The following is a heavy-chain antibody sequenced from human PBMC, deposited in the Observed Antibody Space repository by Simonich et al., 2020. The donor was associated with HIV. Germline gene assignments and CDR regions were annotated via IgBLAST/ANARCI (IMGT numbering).Heavy chain of an antibody. CDR1: GYTFTSYG. Sequence: QVQLVQSGAEVKKPGASVKVSCKASGYTFTSYGISWGRQAPGQGLGWMGWISAYNGNTNHAQKLQGRVTMTTDTSTSTAYMELRSLRSDDTAVYYCARGSGYDYSTGIFDIWGQGTMVTVSS. CDR2: ISAYNGNT. V-gene: IGHV1-18*01. J-gene: IGHJ3*02. D-gene: IGHD5-12*01. CDR3: ARGSGYDYSTGIFDI.